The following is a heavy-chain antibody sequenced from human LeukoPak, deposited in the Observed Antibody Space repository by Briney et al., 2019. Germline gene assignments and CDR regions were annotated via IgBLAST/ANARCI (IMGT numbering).Heavy chain of an antibody. CDR1: GYTFTGYY. J-gene: IGHJ4*02. CDR3: ASGVNYYGSGSYVDY. CDR2: ITPRTGGI. V-gene: IGHV1-2*02. D-gene: IGHD3-10*01. Sequence: GASVKASCKASGYTFTGYYIHWVRQAPGQGLEWMGWITPRTGGINYAQKFQGRVTMTTDMSISTGYMELSRLTSDDTAVYYCASGVNYYGSGSYVDYWGQGTLVTVST.